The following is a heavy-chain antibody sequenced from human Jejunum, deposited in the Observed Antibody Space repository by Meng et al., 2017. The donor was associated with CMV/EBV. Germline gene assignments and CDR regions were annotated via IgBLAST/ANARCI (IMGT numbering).Heavy chain of an antibody. D-gene: IGHD3-16*01. CDR3: ARGTQGAYLDI. J-gene: IGHJ4*02. V-gene: IGHV1-46*01. CDR1: GYTFTTYY. CDR2: IHPGGGST. Sequence: SCKASGYTFTTYYIHWVRQAPGHGLEWVGIIHPGGGSTFYAQEFQGRVTMTRDTSTNTVYMELSSLTSDDTAVYYCARGTQGAYLDIWGQGTLVTVSS.